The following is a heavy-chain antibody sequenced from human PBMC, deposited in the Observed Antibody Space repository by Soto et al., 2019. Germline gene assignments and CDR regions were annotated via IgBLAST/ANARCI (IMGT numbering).Heavy chain of an antibody. CDR3: TTDADYYGSGSYAFDI. Sequence: GGSLRLSCAASGFTFSNAWMSWVRQAPGKGLEWVGRIKSKTDGGTTDYAAPVKGRFTISRDDSKNTLYLQMNSLKTEDTAVYYCTTDADYYGSGSYAFDIWGQGTVVTVSS. J-gene: IGHJ3*02. V-gene: IGHV3-15*01. CDR2: IKSKTDGGTT. D-gene: IGHD3-10*01. CDR1: GFTFSNAW.